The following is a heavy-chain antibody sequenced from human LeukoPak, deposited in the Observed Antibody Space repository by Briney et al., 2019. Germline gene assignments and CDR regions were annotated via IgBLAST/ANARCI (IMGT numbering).Heavy chain of an antibody. CDR1: GFTFSNAW. CDR2: IKTKTDGETT. J-gene: IGHJ5*02. Sequence: PGGSLRLSCAASGFTFSNAWMSWVRQAPGKGLEWVGRIKTKTDGETTDYAAPVKGRFTISRDDSKNTLYLQMNSLKTEDTAVYYCTTATLGYCINGVCERFDPWGQGTLITVSS. V-gene: IGHV3-15*01. D-gene: IGHD2-8*01. CDR3: TTATLGYCINGVCERFDP.